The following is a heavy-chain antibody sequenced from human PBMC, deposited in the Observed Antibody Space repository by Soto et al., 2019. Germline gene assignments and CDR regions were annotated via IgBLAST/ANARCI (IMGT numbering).Heavy chain of an antibody. CDR2: IYYSGST. V-gene: IGHV4-39*01. CDR1: GGSISSSSYY. CDR3: ARRYGYSFDY. J-gene: IGHJ4*02. D-gene: IGHD5-18*01. Sequence: SETLSLTCTVSGGSISSSSYYWGWIRQSPGKGLEWIGSIYYSGSTNYNPSLKSQVTISVDTSKNQFSLKLSSVTATDSAVYYCARRYGYSFDYWGQGTLVTVSS.